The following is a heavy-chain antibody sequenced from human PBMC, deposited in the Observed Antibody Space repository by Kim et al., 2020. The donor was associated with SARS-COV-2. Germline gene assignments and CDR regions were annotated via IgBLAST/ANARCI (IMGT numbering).Heavy chain of an antibody. CDR3: VVLIRYSPY. CDR2: SANKGNSYTT. D-gene: IGHD3-9*01. Sequence: GGSLRLSCAASGFTFSDHYMDWVRQAPRKGLEWVGRSANKGNSYTTEYAAPVKGRFTILRDDSKNSVYLQMNSLKTEDTAVYYCVVLIRYSPYWGQGTLVTVSS. J-gene: IGHJ4*02. CDR1: GFTFSDHY. V-gene: IGHV3-72*01.